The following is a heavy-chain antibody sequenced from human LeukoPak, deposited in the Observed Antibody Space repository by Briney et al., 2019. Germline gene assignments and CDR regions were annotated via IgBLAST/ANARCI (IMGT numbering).Heavy chain of an antibody. Sequence: SQTLSLTCTVSGDSVNSGAYYWSWLRQPAGKEPEWIGRIYPLETTNYNPSLKSRVAISVDTSKNQFSLKLSSVTAADTAVYYCAREGSDWNYYYYMDVWGKGTTVTISS. V-gene: IGHV4-61*02. CDR1: GDSVNSGAYY. CDR3: AREGSDWNYYYYMDV. D-gene: IGHD6-19*01. J-gene: IGHJ6*03. CDR2: IYPLETT.